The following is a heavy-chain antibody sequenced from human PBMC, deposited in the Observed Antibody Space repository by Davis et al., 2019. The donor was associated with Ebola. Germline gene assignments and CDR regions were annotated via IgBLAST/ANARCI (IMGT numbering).Heavy chain of an antibody. V-gene: IGHV1-46*01. CDR3: AGAGYTSGWNFGY. CDR1: GYTFTSYY. D-gene: IGHD6-19*01. Sequence: ASVKVSCKASGYTFTSYYMHWVRQAPGQGLEWMGIINPSGGSTSYAQKFQGRVTISVDTSKNQFSLKLSSVTAADTAVYYCAGAGYTSGWNFGYWGQGALVVVSS. J-gene: IGHJ4*02. CDR2: INPSGGST.